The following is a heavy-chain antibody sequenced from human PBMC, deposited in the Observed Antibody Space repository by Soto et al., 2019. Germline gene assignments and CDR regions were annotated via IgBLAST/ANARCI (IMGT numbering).Heavy chain of an antibody. CDR2: VHHIGET. D-gene: IGHD2-8*01. V-gene: IGHV4-4*02. CDR1: GASVSNDNW. Sequence: QVHLQESGPGLVKPSETLSVTCDVSGASVSNDNWGSWVRQPPGEGLEWIGEVHHIGETNYNPSLRGRVSMSVDRSKNQFFLSLSSVTAADTAVYYCTKNSAYAVDSWGQGALVTVSS. CDR3: TKNSAYAVDS. J-gene: IGHJ4*02.